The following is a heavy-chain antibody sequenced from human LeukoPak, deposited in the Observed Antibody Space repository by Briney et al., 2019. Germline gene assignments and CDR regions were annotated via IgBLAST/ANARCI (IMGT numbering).Heavy chain of an antibody. CDR2: IYSGGST. Sequence: GGSLRLSCAASGFTVSSNYMSWVRQAPGKGLEWVSVIYSGGSTYYADSVKGRFTISRHNSKNTLYLQMNSLRAEDTAVYYCASPPLGYCSGGSCYHEYFQHWGQGTLVTVSS. J-gene: IGHJ1*01. CDR3: ASPPLGYCSGGSCYHEYFQH. V-gene: IGHV3-53*04. D-gene: IGHD2-15*01. CDR1: GFTVSSNY.